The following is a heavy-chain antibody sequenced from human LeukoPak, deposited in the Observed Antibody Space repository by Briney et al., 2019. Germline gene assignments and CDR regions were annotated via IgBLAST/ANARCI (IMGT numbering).Heavy chain of an antibody. J-gene: IGHJ4*02. V-gene: IGHV3-23*01. Sequence: GGSLRLSCAASGFTFSSYSMNWVRQAPGKGLEWVSSTSDSGDDTYYADSVKGRFTLSRDNSKNTLYLQMNSLRADDTAVYCCAKKRSSGGATQFDYWGQGTLVTVSS. D-gene: IGHD2-15*01. CDR1: GFTFSSYS. CDR3: AKKRSSGGATQFDY. CDR2: TSDSGDDT.